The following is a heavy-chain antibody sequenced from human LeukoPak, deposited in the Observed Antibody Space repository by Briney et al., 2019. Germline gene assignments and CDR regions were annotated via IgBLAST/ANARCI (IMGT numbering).Heavy chain of an antibody. D-gene: IGHD6-19*01. V-gene: IGHV3-9*01. CDR2: ISWNSGSI. J-gene: IGHJ6*02. CDR1: GFTFDDYA. CDR3: AKAYSSGWYNGMDV. Sequence: GRSLRLSCAASGFTFDDYAMHWVRQAPGKGLEWVSGISWNSGSIGYADSVKGRFTISRDSAKNSLYLQMNSLRAEDAALYYCAKAYSSGWYNGMDVWGQGTTVTVSS.